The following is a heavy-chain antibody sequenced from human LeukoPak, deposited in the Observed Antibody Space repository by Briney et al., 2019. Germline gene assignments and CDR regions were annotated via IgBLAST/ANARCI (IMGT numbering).Heavy chain of an antibody. J-gene: IGHJ4*02. CDR2: ISGGGETR. CDR1: GFTFSLYE. CDR3: ARSPVVGATPPDY. V-gene: IGHV3-48*03. Sequence: QPGGSLRVSCAASGFTFSLYEMNWVRQAPVKGLEWVSYISGGGETRYYADSVKGRFTISRDNGKNSLYLQMNSLRAEDTAVYYCARSPVVGATPPDYWGQGTLVTVSS. D-gene: IGHD1-26*01.